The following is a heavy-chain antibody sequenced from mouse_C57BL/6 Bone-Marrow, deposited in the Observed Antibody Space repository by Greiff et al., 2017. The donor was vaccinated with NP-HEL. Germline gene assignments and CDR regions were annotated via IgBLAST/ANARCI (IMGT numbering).Heavy chain of an antibody. D-gene: IGHD2-3*01. CDR1: GYTFTSYD. Sequence: QVQLQQSGPELVKPGASVKLSCKASGYTFTSYDINWVKQRPGQGLEWIGWIYPRDGSTKYNEKFKGKATVTVDTSSSTAYMYLHSLTSEDSAFYFCARPDGYPYWYFDVWGTGTTVTVSS. CDR2: IYPRDGST. V-gene: IGHV1-85*01. CDR3: ARPDGYPYWYFDV. J-gene: IGHJ1*03.